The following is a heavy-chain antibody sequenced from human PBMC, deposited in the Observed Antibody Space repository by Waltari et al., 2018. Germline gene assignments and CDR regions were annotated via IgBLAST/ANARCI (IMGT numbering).Heavy chain of an antibody. D-gene: IGHD2-15*01. CDR3: ARDRKLPSLYYYYYMDV. CDR2: IYYSGST. J-gene: IGHJ6*03. Sequence: QVQLQESGPGLVKPSETLSLTCTVSGGPISSYYWSWIRQPPGKGLEWIGYIYYSGSTNYNPSLKSRVTISVDTSKNQFSLKLSSVTAADTAVYYCARDRKLPSLYYYYYMDVWGKGTTVTVSS. CDR1: GGPISSYY. V-gene: IGHV4-59*01.